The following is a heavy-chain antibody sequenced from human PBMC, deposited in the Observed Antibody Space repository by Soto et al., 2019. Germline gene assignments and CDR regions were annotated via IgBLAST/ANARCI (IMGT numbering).Heavy chain of an antibody. CDR2: MNPNSGNT. J-gene: IGHJ6*02. D-gene: IGHD2-2*02. CDR3: ARGGCSSTSCYMLSYYYYYGMDV. CDR1: GYTFTSYD. Sequence: GASVKGSCKASGYTFTSYDINWVRQATGQGLEWMGWMNPNSGNTGYAQKFQGRVTMTRNTSISTAYMELSSLRSEDTAVYYCARGGCSSTSCYMLSYYYYYGMDVWGQGTTVTSP. V-gene: IGHV1-8*01.